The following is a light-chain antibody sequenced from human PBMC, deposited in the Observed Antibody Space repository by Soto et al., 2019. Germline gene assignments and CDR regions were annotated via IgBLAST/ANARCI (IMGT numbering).Light chain of an antibody. CDR3: QQHANWPLT. CDR1: QSVGNN. V-gene: IGKV3-11*01. CDR2: EAS. J-gene: IGKJ4*01. Sequence: EIVLTHAPSTLSLSPWERATLSFMASQSVGNNLAWYQQKPGQAPGLLIYEASTRATGIPARFSGSGSGTDFTLTISSLEPEDFAVYYCQQHANWPLTFGGGTKVDI.